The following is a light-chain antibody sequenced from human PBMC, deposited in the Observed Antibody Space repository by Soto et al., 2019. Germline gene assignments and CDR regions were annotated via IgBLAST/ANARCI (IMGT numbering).Light chain of an antibody. CDR3: HLWDSSSDQYV. J-gene: IGLJ1*01. V-gene: IGLV3-21*02. CDR2: DDG. CDR1: NIGSES. Sequence: ELTQPPSVSVARGHTATITCVGNNIGSESVHWYQQKPGQAPVLVVYDDGNRPSGIPERFSGSNSGNTATLTISRVEAGDEADYYCHLWDSSSDQYVFGTGTKVTVL.